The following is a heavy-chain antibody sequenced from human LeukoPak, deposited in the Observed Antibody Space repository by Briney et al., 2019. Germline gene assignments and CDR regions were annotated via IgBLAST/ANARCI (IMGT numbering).Heavy chain of an antibody. D-gene: IGHD3-3*01. V-gene: IGHV3-33*01. CDR1: GFTFSSYG. CDR2: IWYDGSNK. J-gene: IGHJ4*02. CDR3: ARGYDFWSGYYSYYFDY. Sequence: GSLRLSCAASGFTFSSYGMHWVRQAPGKGLEWVAVIWYDGSNKYYADSVKGRFTISRDNSKNTLYLQMNSLRAEDTAVYYCARGYDFWSGYYSYYFDYWGQGTLVTVSS.